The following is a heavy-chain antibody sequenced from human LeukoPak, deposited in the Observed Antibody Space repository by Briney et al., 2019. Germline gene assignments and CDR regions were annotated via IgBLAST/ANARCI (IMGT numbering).Heavy chain of an antibody. J-gene: IGHJ4*02. V-gene: IGHV1-2*02. CDR2: INTDSGGT. D-gene: IGHD3-10*01. CDR3: ARLGGAQGYYYRSGSNHYFDH. Sequence: SVTVSCQTYLLTYVRHYMHWVGLAPGLGLEWIGWINTDSGGTDYPQKFRGRVTMTRDTSSNTLYMELSSLRSDDTAVYYCARLGGAQGYYYRSGSNHYFDHWGQGTLVTVSS. CDR1: LLTYVRHY.